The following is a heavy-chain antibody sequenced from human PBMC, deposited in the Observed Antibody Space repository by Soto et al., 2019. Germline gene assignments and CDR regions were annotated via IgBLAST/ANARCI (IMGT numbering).Heavy chain of an antibody. V-gene: IGHV3-30*03. D-gene: IGHD2-15*01. Sequence: PGGSLRLSCAASGFTFSSYGMHWVRQAPGKGLEWVAVISYDGSNKYYADSVKGRFTISRDNSKNTLYLQMNSLRAEDTAVYYCARGGYIVVVVAAASRYADYWGQGTLVTVSS. CDR1: GFTFSSYG. CDR3: ARGGYIVVVVAAASRYADY. J-gene: IGHJ4*02. CDR2: ISYDGSNK.